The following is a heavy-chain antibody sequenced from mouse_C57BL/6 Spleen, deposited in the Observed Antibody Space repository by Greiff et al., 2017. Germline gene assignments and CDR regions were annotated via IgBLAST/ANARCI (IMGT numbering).Heavy chain of an antibody. CDR3: ARGDYYGSSYGYAMGD. CDR2: IYPGSGST. CDR1: GYTFTSYW. D-gene: IGHD1-1*01. J-gene: IGHJ4*01. Sequence: QVQLQQPGAELVKPGASVKMSCKASGYTFTSYWITWVKQRPGQGLEWIGDIYPGSGSTNYNEKFKSKATLTVDTSSRAAYMQRSSLPSEDSAVYYCARGDYYGSSYGYAMGDWGQGTSVTVSS. V-gene: IGHV1-55*01.